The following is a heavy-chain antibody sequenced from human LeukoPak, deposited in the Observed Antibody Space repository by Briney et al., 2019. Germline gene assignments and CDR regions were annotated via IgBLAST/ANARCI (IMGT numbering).Heavy chain of an antibody. Sequence: ASVKVSCKASGYTFTGYYMHWVRQAPGLGLEWMGWINPNSGGTNYAQKFQGRVTMTRDTSISTAYMELSRLRSDDTAVYYCAREAGNWEYKSLDYWGQGTLVTVSS. CDR2: INPNSGGT. CDR1: GYTFTGYY. J-gene: IGHJ4*02. V-gene: IGHV1-2*02. CDR3: AREAGNWEYKSLDY. D-gene: IGHD7-27*01.